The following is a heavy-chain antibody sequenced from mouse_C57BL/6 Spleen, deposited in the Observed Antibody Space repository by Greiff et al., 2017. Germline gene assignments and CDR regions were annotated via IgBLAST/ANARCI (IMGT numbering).Heavy chain of an antibody. CDR1: GYAFTNYL. Sequence: VKLMESGAELVRPGTSVKVSCKASGYAFTNYLIEWVKQRPGHGLEWIGVINPGSGGTNYNEKFKGKATLTADKSSSTAYMQLSSLTSEDAAGYFCARDYGSSDGFDYWGQGTTLTVSS. D-gene: IGHD1-1*01. CDR3: ARDYGSSDGFDY. CDR2: INPGSGGT. V-gene: IGHV1-54*01. J-gene: IGHJ2*01.